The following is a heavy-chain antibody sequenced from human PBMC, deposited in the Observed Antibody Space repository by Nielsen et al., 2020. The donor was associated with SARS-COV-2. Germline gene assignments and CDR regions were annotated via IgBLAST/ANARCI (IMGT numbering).Heavy chain of an antibody. D-gene: IGHD5-12*01. Sequence: GESLKISCAASGFTFSSYSMNWVRQAPGKGLEWVSYISSSSSTIYYADSVKGRFTISRDNAKNSLYLQMNSLRAEDTAVYYCASHLIVATRIADYWGQGTLVTVSS. V-gene: IGHV3-48*01. J-gene: IGHJ4*02. CDR1: GFTFSSYS. CDR2: ISSSSSTI. CDR3: ASHLIVATRIADY.